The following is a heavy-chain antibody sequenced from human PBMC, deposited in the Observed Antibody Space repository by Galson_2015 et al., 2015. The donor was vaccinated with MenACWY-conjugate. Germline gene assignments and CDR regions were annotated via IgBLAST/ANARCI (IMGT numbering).Heavy chain of an antibody. Sequence: ETLSLTCTVSGGSISSYYWSWIRQPPGKGLEWIGYIYYSGSTNYNPSLKSRVTISVDTSKNQFSLKLSSVTAADTAVYYCARVKGPYYDFWSGYPYYFDYWGQGTLVTVSS. CDR2: IYYSGST. J-gene: IGHJ4*02. D-gene: IGHD3-3*01. CDR3: ARVKGPYYDFWSGYPYYFDY. V-gene: IGHV4-59*01. CDR1: GGSISSYY.